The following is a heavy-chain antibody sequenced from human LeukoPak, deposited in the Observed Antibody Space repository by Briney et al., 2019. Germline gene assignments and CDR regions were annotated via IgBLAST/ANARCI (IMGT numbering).Heavy chain of an antibody. D-gene: IGHD3-3*01. V-gene: IGHV4-39*01. J-gene: IGHJ6*02. CDR3: ARHGGTYYDFWSGLLGDYYYYGMDV. Sequence: SETLSLTCTVSGGSISSSSYYWGWIRQPPGKGLEWVGSIYYSGSTYYNPSLKSRVTISVDTSKNQFSLKLSSVTAADTAVYYCARHGGTYYDFWSGLLGDYYYYGMDVWGQGTTVTVSS. CDR2: IYYSGST. CDR1: GGSISSSSYY.